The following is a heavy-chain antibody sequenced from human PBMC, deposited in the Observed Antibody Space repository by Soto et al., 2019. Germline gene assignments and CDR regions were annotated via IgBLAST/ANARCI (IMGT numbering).Heavy chain of an antibody. D-gene: IGHD3-16*01. CDR2: IYSGGST. J-gene: IGHJ6*02. CDR1: GFTVSSNY. V-gene: IGHV3-53*01. Sequence: GGSLRLSCAASGFTVSSNYMSWVRQAPGKGLEWVSVIYSGGSTYYADSVKGRFTISRDNSKNTLYLQMNSLRAEDTAVYYCARDRVGESDSWRPRFDYGMDVWGQGTTVTVSS. CDR3: ARDRVGESDSWRPRFDYGMDV.